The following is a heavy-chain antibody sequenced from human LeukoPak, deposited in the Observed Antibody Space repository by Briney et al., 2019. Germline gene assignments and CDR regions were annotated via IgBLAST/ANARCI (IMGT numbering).Heavy chain of an antibody. Sequence: PGGSLRLSCAASGFTFDDYSMHWVRQAPGKGLEWVSGISWSSINRGYADSVKGRFTISRDNAKNSLFLQMNNLTTEDMALYYCAKSRERGARLGTRSFDSWGQGTLVTVSS. CDR2: ISWSSINR. D-gene: IGHD1-26*01. J-gene: IGHJ4*02. V-gene: IGHV3-9*03. CDR1: GFTFDDYS. CDR3: AKSRERGARLGTRSFDS.